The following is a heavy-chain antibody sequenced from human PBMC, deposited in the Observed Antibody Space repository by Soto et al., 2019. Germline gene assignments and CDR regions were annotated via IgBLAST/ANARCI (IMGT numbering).Heavy chain of an antibody. CDR2: IYHSGST. J-gene: IGHJ6*02. Sequence: QVQLQESGPGLVKPSGTLSLTCAVSGGSISSSNWWSWVRQPPGKGLEWIGEIYHSGSTNYNPSLRTRVTISVDKSENQSSLKLSSVTAADTAVYYCARWGGNVIYYYGMDVWGQGTTVTVSS. V-gene: IGHV4-4*02. D-gene: IGHD1-1*01. CDR1: GGSISSSNW. CDR3: ARWGGNVIYYYGMDV.